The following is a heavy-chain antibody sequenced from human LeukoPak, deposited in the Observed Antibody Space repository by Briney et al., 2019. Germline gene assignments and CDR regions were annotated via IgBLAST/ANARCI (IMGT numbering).Heavy chain of an antibody. CDR1: GFTFSSYS. V-gene: IGHV3-21*01. J-gene: IGHJ4*02. CDR2: ISSSSSYI. CDR3: ATLAWYYYDSSGYSDY. Sequence: PGGSLRLSCAASGFTFSSYSMNWVRQAPGKGLEWVSSISSSSSYIYYADSVKGRFTISRDNAKNSLYLQMNSLRAEDTAVYYCATLAWYYYDSSGYSDYWGQGTLATVSS. D-gene: IGHD3-22*01.